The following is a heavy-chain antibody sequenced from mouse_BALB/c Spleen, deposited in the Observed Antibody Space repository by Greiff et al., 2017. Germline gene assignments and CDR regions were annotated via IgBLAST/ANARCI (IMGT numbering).Heavy chain of an antibody. Sequence: VQLQQSGAELARPGASVKLSCKASGYTFTSYWMQWVKQRPGQGLEWIGAIYTGDGDTRYTQKFKGKATLTADKSSSTAYMQLSSLASEDSAVYYCSRMDYGSSYGFAYWGQGTLVTVSA. J-gene: IGHJ3*01. V-gene: IGHV1-87*01. CDR2: IYTGDGDT. CDR3: SRMDYGSSYGFAY. CDR1: GYTFTSYW. D-gene: IGHD1-1*01.